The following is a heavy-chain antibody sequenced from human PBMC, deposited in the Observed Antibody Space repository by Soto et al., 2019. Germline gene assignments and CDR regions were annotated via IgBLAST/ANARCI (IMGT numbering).Heavy chain of an antibody. Sequence: VGPQRLCCGASGGKCSSYGRRWVSKEKRKGMEWVAGIWYDGSNKYYADSVKGRFTISRDNSKNTLYLQMNSLRAEDTAVYYCARGNRISIFGVVTPHYYYYYVMDFLVQGTTVTGSS. J-gene: IGHJ6*02. CDR2: IWYDGSNK. CDR1: GGKCSSYG. D-gene: IGHD3-3*01. V-gene: IGHV3-33*01. CDR3: ARGNRISIFGVVTPHYYYYYVMDF.